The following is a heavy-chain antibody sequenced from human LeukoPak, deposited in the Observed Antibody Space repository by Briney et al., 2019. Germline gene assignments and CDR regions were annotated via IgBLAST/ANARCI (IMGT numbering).Heavy chain of an antibody. Sequence: SETLSLTCAVYGGSFSGYYWSWVRQPPGKGLEWIGEINHSGSTNYNPSLKSRVTISVDTSKHQFSLKLSSVTAADTAVYYCARARARGAVAGVVHYWGQGTLVTVSS. V-gene: IGHV4-34*01. CDR1: GGSFSGYY. J-gene: IGHJ4*02. D-gene: IGHD6-19*01. CDR2: INHSGST. CDR3: ARARARGAVAGVVHY.